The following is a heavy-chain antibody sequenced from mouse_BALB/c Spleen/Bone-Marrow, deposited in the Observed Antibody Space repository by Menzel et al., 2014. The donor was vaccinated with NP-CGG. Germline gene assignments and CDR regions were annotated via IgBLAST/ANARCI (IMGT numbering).Heavy chain of an antibody. CDR1: GYSFTGYF. CDR3: GRVYYYGSSSFDY. J-gene: IGHJ2*01. V-gene: IGHV1-37*01. D-gene: IGHD1-1*01. Sequence: EAQLVESGPELVKPGASVKISCKASGYSFTGYFMNWVKQSHGKSLEWIGRINPYNGDTFYDQKFKGKATLTVDKSSSTAHIELLSLTSEDSAVYYCGRVYYYGSSSFDYWGQGTTLTVSS. CDR2: INPYNGDT.